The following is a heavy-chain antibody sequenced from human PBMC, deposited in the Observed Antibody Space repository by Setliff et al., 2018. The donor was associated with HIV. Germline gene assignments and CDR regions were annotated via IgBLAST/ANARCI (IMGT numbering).Heavy chain of an antibody. CDR1: GYTFTSHY. J-gene: IGHJ4*02. D-gene: IGHD3-10*01. V-gene: IGHV1-2*02. CDR3: AIIRVNGSPY. Sequence: ASVKVSCKASGYTFTSHYIHWVRQAPGQGLEWMGWINVNNDDTNYAQKFQGRVSMTRDTSTNTVYMDLRSLRSDDTAVYYCAIIRVNGSPYWGQGTPVTVSS. CDR2: INVNNDDT.